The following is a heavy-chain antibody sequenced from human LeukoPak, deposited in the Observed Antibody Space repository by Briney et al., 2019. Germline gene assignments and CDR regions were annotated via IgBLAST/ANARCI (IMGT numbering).Heavy chain of an antibody. CDR2: ISSTGAYI. CDR3: ARGLAAAGTRGPY. J-gene: IGHJ4*02. D-gene: IGHD6-13*01. V-gene: IGHV3-21*01. CDR1: GFTFSHFW. Sequence: GGSLRLSCAASGFTFSHFWIHWVRQAPGKGLEWVSSISSTGAYIYYADSLKGRFTISRDNAKNSLYLQMNSLRADDTAVYYCARGLAAAGTRGPYWGQGTLVTVSS.